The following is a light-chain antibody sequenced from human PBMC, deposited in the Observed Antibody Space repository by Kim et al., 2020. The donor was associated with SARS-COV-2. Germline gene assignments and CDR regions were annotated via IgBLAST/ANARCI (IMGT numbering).Light chain of an antibody. CDR3: QAWDSSHWV. J-gene: IGLJ3*02. V-gene: IGLV3-1*01. CDR2: QDS. CDR1: KLGDKY. Sequence: SGSPRQTATLTCSGDKLGDKYACWYQQKPGQSPVLVIYQDSKRTSGIPERFSGSNSGNTATLTISGTQAMDEADYYCQAWDSSHWVFGGGTKLTVL.